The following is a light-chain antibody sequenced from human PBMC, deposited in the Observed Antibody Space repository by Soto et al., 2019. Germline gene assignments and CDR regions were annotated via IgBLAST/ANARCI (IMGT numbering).Light chain of an antibody. CDR1: SSNIGAGYA. Sequence: QSVLTQPPSVSGAPGQRVTISCTGSSSNIGAGYAVHWYQQLPGTAPKFLIYGNSNRPSGVPDRFSGSKSDTSASLAITGLQAEDEADYYCQSYDSSVRGSVFGGGTQLTVL. CDR2: GNS. J-gene: IGLJ2*01. V-gene: IGLV1-40*01. CDR3: QSYDSSVRGSV.